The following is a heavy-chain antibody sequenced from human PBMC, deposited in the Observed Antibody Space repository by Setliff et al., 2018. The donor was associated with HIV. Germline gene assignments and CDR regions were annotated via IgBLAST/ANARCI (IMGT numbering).Heavy chain of an antibody. V-gene: IGHV4-61*09. J-gene: IGHJ3*02. CDR3: ATAPPGIQNDAFDI. Sequence: PSETLSLTCTVSGGSISSDNYYWTWIRQSAGKGLEWIGHIYTNGYTNYNPSLKSRVTISFDTSQNQLSLKLSSVTAADTAVFYCATAPPGIQNDAFDIWGQGAMVTVSS. CDR2: IYTNGYT. CDR1: GGSISSDNYY.